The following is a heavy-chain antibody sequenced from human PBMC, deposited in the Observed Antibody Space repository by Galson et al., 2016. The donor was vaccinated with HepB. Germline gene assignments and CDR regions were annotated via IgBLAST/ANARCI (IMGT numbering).Heavy chain of an antibody. Sequence: SLRLSCAASGFTFSRNGMHWVRQAPGKGLEWVAVISYDGSNKYYADSVKGRFTISRDNSKNTLYLQMNSLRAEETAVYSCARFLTVTTDYWGQGTLVTVSS. V-gene: IGHV3-30*03. CDR3: ARFLTVTTDY. CDR2: ISYDGSNK. CDR1: GFTFSRNG. J-gene: IGHJ4*02. D-gene: IGHD4-17*01.